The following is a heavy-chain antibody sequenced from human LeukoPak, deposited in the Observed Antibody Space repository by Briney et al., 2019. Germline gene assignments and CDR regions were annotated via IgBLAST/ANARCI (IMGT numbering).Heavy chain of an antibody. CDR3: AKDILITMVRGVIPHDAFDI. J-gene: IGHJ3*02. V-gene: IGHV3-23*01. CDR1: GFTFSSYA. CDR2: ISGSGGST. D-gene: IGHD3-10*01. Sequence: GGSLRLSCAASGFTFSSYAMSWVRQAPGKGLEWVSAISGSGGSTYYADSVEGRFTISRDNSKNTLYLQMNSLRAEDTAVYYCAKDILITMVRGVIPHDAFDIWGQGTTVTVSS.